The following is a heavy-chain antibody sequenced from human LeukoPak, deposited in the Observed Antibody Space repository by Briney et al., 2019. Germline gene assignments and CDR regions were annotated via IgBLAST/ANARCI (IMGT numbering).Heavy chain of an antibody. CDR3: ARDRNTKNIVVVPAAI. V-gene: IGHV3-21*01. CDR1: GFTFSSYS. J-gene: IGHJ4*02. CDR2: ISSSSSYM. Sequence: PGGSLRLSCAASGFTFSSYSMNWVRQAPGKGLEWVSSISSSSSYMYYADSVKGRFTISRDNAKNSLYLQMNSLRAEDTAVYYCARDRNTKNIVVVPAAIWGQGTLVTVSS. D-gene: IGHD2-2*02.